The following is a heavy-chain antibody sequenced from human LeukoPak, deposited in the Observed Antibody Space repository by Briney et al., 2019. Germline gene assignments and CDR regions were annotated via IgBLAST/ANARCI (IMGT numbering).Heavy chain of an antibody. V-gene: IGHV3-53*01. CDR1: GFTVSSNY. CDR2: IYSGGST. D-gene: IGHD6-19*01. CDR3: ARGVSGWYIFDY. Sequence: PGGSLRLSCAASGFTVSSNYMSWVRQAPGKGLEWVSVIYSGGSTYYADSVKGRFTISRDNSKNTLYLQMNSLRAEDTAVYYCARGVSGWYIFDYRGKGTLVTVSS. J-gene: IGHJ4*02.